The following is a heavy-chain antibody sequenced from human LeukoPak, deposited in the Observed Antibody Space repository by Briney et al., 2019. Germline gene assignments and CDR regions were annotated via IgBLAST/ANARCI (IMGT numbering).Heavy chain of an antibody. CDR2: IDHSGST. J-gene: IGHJ6*03. Sequence: SETLSLTCTVSGGSFSSYYWTWIRQPPGKGLEWIGYIDHSGSTNYNPSLKSRVTISVDTSKNQFSLKLSSVTAADTAVYYCAREGFNYYYYYMDVWGKGTTVTVSS. CDR3: AREGFNYYYYYMDV. V-gene: IGHV4-59*01. CDR1: GGSFSSYY.